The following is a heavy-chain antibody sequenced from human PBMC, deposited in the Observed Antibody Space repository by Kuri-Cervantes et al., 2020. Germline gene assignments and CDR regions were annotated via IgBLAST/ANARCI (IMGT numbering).Heavy chain of an antibody. CDR1: GGSISSGSYY. V-gene: IGHV4-61*02. CDR2: IYTSGST. D-gene: IGHD1-26*01. CDR3: ARETRIVGATSSRGGFDY. Sequence: LRLSCTVSGGSISSGSYYWSWIRQPAGKGLEWIGRIYTSGSTNYNPSLKSRVTISVDTSKNQFSLKLSSVTAADTAVYYCARETRIVGATSSRGGFDYWGQGTLVTVSS. J-gene: IGHJ4*02.